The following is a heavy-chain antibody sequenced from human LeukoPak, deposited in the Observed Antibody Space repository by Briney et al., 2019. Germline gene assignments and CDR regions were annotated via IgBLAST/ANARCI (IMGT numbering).Heavy chain of an antibody. D-gene: IGHD6-13*01. V-gene: IGHV4-39*01. J-gene: IGHJ4*02. CDR3: ARLRGSRIDY. Sequence: PGGSLRLSCAASGFTFSGYGMNWVRQPPGKGLEWIGSIYYSGSTYYNPSLKSRVTISVDTSKNQFSLKLSSVTAADTAVYYCARLRGSRIDYWGQGTLVTVSS. CDR1: GFTFSGYG. CDR2: IYYSGST.